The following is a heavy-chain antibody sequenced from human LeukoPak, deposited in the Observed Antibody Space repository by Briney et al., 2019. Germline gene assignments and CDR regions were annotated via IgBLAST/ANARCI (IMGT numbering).Heavy chain of an antibody. D-gene: IGHD6-6*01. V-gene: IGHV3-48*01. CDR3: ARRSLYSSSSKPDTFDY. CDR2: ISSSSSTI. CDR1: GFTFSSYS. J-gene: IGHJ4*02. Sequence: QTGGSLRLSCAASGFTFSSYSMNWVRQAPGKGLEWVSYISSSSSTIYYADSVKGRFTISRDNAKNSLYLQMNSLRAEDTAVYYCARRSLYSSSSKPDTFDYWGQGTLVTVSS.